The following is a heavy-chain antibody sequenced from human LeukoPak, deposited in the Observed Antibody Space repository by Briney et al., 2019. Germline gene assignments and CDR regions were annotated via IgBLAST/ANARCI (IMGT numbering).Heavy chain of an antibody. V-gene: IGHV3-7*01. Sequence: GGSLRLSCEASGFTFSTYWMSWVRQAPGKGLAWVADIKQDGSEKYYVDSVKGRFTISRDNAKNSLYLQMNSLRAEDTAMYYCARDSAGNDYWGQGTLVTVSS. CDR3: ARDSAGNDY. CDR1: GFTFSTYW. D-gene: IGHD6-13*01. J-gene: IGHJ4*02. CDR2: IKQDGSEK.